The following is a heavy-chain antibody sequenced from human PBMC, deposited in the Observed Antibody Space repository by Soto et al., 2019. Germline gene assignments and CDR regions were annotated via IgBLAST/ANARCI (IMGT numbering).Heavy chain of an antibody. J-gene: IGHJ6*02. CDR2: TYYRSKWYN. CDR1: GDSVSSNSAA. CDR3: AREEITGTSGFRYYYYGMDV. D-gene: IGHD1-20*01. Sequence: SQTLSLTCAISGDSVSSNSAAWNWIRQSPSRGLEWLGRTYYRSKWYNDYAVSVKSRITINPDTSKNQFSLQLNSVTPEDTAVYYCAREEITGTSGFRYYYYGMDVWGQGTTVTVSS. V-gene: IGHV6-1*01.